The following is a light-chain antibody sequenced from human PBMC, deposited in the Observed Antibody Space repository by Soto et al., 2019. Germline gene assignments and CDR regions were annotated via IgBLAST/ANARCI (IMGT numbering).Light chain of an antibody. CDR2: EVS. CDR1: SSDVGGYNY. CDR3: SSYTSSSTGV. J-gene: IGLJ1*01. V-gene: IGLV2-14*01. Sequence: QSVLTQPPTMSGSPGQSITISCTGTSSDVGGYNYVSWYQQHPGKAPKLMIYEVSNRPSGVSNRFSGSKSGNTASLTISGLQAEDEADYYCSSYTSSSTGVFGTGTKVTVL.